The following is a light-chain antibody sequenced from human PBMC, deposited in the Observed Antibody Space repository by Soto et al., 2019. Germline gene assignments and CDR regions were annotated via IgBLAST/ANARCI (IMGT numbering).Light chain of an antibody. CDR1: QSVSSN. Sequence: EVVMTQSPATLSVSPGERATLSCRASQSVSSNLAWYQQKPGQAPRLLIYGASPRATGIPARFSGSGSGTEFTLTISSLQSEDFAGYYCQQYNNWPPATFGGGTKVDIK. CDR3: QQYNNWPPAT. V-gene: IGKV3-15*01. CDR2: GAS. J-gene: IGKJ4*01.